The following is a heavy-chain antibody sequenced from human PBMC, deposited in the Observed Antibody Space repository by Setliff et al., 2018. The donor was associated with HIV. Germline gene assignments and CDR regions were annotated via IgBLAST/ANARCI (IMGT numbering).Heavy chain of an antibody. Sequence: SETLSLTCAASGYSISSGSYYWSWIRQPAGKGLEWIGRIYTSGSTNYNPSLKSRVTISVDTSKNQFSLKLSSVTAADTAVYYCARATAMVFDYWGQGTLVTVSS. V-gene: IGHV4-61*02. CDR3: ARATAMVFDY. CDR1: GYSISSGSYY. J-gene: IGHJ4*02. D-gene: IGHD5-18*01. CDR2: IYTSGST.